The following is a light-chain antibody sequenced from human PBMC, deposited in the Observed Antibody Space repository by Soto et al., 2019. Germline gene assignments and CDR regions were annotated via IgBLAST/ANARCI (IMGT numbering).Light chain of an antibody. CDR3: QSYDSNYVI. J-gene: IGLJ2*01. CDR1: GGSIASNY. CDR2: ENN. Sequence: NFMLSQPLSVSESPGKTVTISCTRSGGSIASNYVQWYQQRPGSAPTTVIYENNQRPSGGPDRFSGSTDGSSNSASLTISGLQTEDEADYYCQSYDSNYVIFGGGTKLTVL. V-gene: IGLV6-57*04.